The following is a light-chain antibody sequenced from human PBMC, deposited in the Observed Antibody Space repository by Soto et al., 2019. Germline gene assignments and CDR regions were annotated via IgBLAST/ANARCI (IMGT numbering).Light chain of an antibody. CDR1: SSDVGGYNY. CDR3: SSYKSSSTLHVV. CDR2: DVS. J-gene: IGLJ2*01. V-gene: IGLV2-14*01. Sequence: QSALTQPASVSGSPGQSITISCTGTSSDVGGYNYVSWYQQHPGKAPKLRIYDVSNRPSGVSTRFSGSKSGNTASLSIAGLQYEDEADYYCSSYKSSSTLHVVFGGGTKLTVL.